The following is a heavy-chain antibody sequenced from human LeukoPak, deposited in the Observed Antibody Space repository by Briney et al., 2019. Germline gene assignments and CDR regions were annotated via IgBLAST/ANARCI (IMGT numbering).Heavy chain of an antibody. CDR3: ARAHVITMIVDFDY. Sequence: ASVKVSCKASGYTFTGYYMHWVRQAPGQGLEWMGWINPNSGGTNYAQKFQGRVTMTRDTSISTAYMELSWLRSDDTAVYYCARAHVITMIVDFDYWGQGTLVTVSS. CDR1: GYTFTGYY. V-gene: IGHV1-2*02. D-gene: IGHD3-22*01. J-gene: IGHJ4*02. CDR2: INPNSGGT.